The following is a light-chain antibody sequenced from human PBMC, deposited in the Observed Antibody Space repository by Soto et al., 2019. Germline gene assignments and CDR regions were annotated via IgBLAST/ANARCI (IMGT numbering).Light chain of an antibody. CDR2: DVT. CDR1: SSDVGGYNF. CDR3: SSYTSISTYV. V-gene: IGLV2-14*01. J-gene: IGLJ1*01. Sequence: QSVLTQPASVSGSPGQSITISCTGTSSDVGGYNFVSWYQQHPDKAPKLMIYDVTNRPSGVSNRFSGSKSGNTASLTISGLQAEDEADYYCSSYTSISTYVFGTGTKVNVL.